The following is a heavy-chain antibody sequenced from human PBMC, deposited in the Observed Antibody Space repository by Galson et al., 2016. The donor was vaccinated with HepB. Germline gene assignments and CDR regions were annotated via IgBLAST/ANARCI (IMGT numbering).Heavy chain of an antibody. D-gene: IGHD5-24*01. CDR2: IESYSKII. CDR1: GITFKKYG. J-gene: IGHJ4*02. CDR3: ARDGRNYNYDF. Sequence: SLRLSCAASGITFKKYGFNWVRLTPGKGIEWLSYIESYSKIIRYTESVWGRFTVSRDNAKNSVYLQLSGLRVEDTAIYYCARDGRNYNYDFWGQGTLVTVAS. V-gene: IGHV3-48*04.